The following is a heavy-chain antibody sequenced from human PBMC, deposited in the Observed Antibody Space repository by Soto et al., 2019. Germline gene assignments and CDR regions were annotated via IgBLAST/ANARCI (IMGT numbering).Heavy chain of an antibody. CDR1: GGSISSSGYY. V-gene: IGHV4-39*01. Sequence: SETLSLTYTVSGGSISSSGYYWGWIRQPPGKGLEWIGTIYYSGSTYYNPSLKSRVTISVDTSKNQFSLKLSSVTAADTAVYYCATSTGSAPGGQGPLVPV. D-gene: IGHD3-9*01. CDR3: ATSTGSAP. J-gene: IGHJ5*02. CDR2: IYYSGST.